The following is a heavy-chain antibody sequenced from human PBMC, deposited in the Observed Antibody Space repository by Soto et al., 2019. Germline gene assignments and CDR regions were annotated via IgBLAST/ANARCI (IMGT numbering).Heavy chain of an antibody. V-gene: IGHV3-23*01. CDR1: GFTFSSYA. CDR3: ARDPEPDIVVVPAASWVYYYYYYMDV. CDR2: ISGSGGST. D-gene: IGHD2-2*01. J-gene: IGHJ6*03. Sequence: GGSLRLSCAASGFTFSSYAMSWVRQAPGKGLEWVSAISGSGGSTYYADSVKGRFTISRDNSKNTLYLQMNSLRAEDTAVYYCARDPEPDIVVVPAASWVYYYYYYMDVWGKGTTVTVSS.